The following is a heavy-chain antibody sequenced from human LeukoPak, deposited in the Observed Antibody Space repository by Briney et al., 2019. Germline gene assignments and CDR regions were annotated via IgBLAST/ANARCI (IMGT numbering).Heavy chain of an antibody. CDR2: IYTSGST. CDR3: ARDGWYRWFDP. CDR1: GGSISSGSYY. V-gene: IGHV4-61*02. Sequence: SETLSLTCTASGGSISSGSYYWSWIRQPAGKRLEWIGRIYTSGSTNYNPSLKSRVTISVDTSKNQFSLKLSSVTAADTAVYYCARDGWYRWFDPWGQGTLVTVSS. J-gene: IGHJ5*02. D-gene: IGHD6-19*01.